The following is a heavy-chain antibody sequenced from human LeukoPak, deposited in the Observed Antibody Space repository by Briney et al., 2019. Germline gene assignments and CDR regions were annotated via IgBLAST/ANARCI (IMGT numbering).Heavy chain of an antibody. J-gene: IGHJ4*02. CDR3: AKPTYYYDSSGYYRPIYYFDY. D-gene: IGHD3-22*01. CDR1: GFTFNSYA. Sequence: AGGSLRLSCAASGFTFNSYAMSWVRQAPGEGLEWVSAISGSGGSTYYADSVKGRFTISRDNSKNTLYLQMNSLRAEDTAVYYCAKPTYYYDSSGYYRPIYYFDYWGQGTLVTVSS. V-gene: IGHV3-23*01. CDR2: ISGSGGST.